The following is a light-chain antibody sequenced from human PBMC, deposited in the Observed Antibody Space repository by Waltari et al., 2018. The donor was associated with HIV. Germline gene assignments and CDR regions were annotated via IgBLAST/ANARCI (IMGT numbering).Light chain of an antibody. CDR3: TTYAGDTNYLV. V-gene: IGLV2-8*01. Sequence: QSALTQPPSASGSPGQSVTISCTGTSSDVGGYDFVSWYQHRAGKVPKLIIYDVTKRPSGVPDRFSGSKSGNTASLTVSWLRAEDEADYYCTTYAGDTNYLVFGTGTKVTVL. J-gene: IGLJ1*01. CDR1: SSDVGGYDF. CDR2: DVT.